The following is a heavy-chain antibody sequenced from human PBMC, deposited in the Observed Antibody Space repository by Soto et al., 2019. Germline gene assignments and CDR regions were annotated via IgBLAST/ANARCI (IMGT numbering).Heavy chain of an antibody. J-gene: IGHJ4*02. V-gene: IGHV4-4*02. CDR2: IYHIGSS. CDR3: ARELANTSSWGSFDS. D-gene: IGHD6-13*01. Sequence: ASETLSLTXAVSGGSISTNKWWSWVRQPPGKGLEWIGEIYHIGSSNYNPSLKSRVTMSVDRPKNQFSVKLTSVTAADTAVYYCARELANTSSWGSFDSWGQGTLVTVSS. CDR1: GGSISTNKW.